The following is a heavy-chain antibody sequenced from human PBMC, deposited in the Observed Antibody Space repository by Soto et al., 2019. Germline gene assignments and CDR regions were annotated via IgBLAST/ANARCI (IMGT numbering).Heavy chain of an antibody. CDR3: ATSPGYYDSSPFDY. J-gene: IGHJ4*02. D-gene: IGHD3-22*01. Sequence: EVPLVESGGDLVKPGGSLRLSCAASDFAFSNAWMNWVRQAPGMGLEWVGLIKSKTDGGTPDYAEPVKGRFTISRDDSKNTVFLKMSSLQTDDIAVYYCATSPGYYDSSPFDYWGPGTLVTVSS. CDR2: IKSKTDGGTP. CDR1: DFAFSNAW. V-gene: IGHV3-15*07.